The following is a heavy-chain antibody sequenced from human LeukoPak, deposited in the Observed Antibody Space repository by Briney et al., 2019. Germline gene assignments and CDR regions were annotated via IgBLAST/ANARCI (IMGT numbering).Heavy chain of an antibody. CDR2: MNPNSGNT. CDR1: GYTFSDYD. V-gene: IGHV1-8*01. D-gene: IGHD5-12*01. Sequence: ASVKVSCKASGYTFSDYDISGVRQATGQGLEWMGWMNPNSGNTGYAEKFQGRVTMTRDTSTNTAYMELTSLTSEDTAVYYCARNSGLADYWGQGTLVTVAS. CDR3: ARNSGLADY. J-gene: IGHJ4*02.